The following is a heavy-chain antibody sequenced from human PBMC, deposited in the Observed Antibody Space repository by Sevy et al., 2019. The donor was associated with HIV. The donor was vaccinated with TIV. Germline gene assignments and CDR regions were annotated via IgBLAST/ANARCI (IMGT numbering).Heavy chain of an antibody. V-gene: IGHV4-34*01. D-gene: IGHD2-2*01. J-gene: IGHJ3*02. CDR2: INHSGST. CDR1: GGSFSGYY. CDR3: ARHCSSTSCSHAFDI. Sequence: SETLSLTCAVYGGSFSGYYWSWIRQPPGKGLEWIGEINHSGSTNYNPSLKSRVTISGDTSKNQFSLKLRSVTAADTAVYYCARHCSSTSCSHAFDIWGQGTMVTVSS.